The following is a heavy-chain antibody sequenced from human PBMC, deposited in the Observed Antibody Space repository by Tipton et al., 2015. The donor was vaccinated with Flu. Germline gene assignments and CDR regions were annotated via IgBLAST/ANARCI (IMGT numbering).Heavy chain of an antibody. CDR2: INPSSGSA. J-gene: IGHJ3*02. D-gene: IGHD4-23*01. V-gene: IGHV1-46*01. CDR3: ARDLQNYGGNSVNAFDI. CDR1: GYTFIRYY. Sequence: QVQLVQSGAEVRKPGASLEVSCKASGYTFIRYYMHWIRQAPGQGLEWMGVINPSSGSATYPQKFQGRVTMTRDTSTNTVYMYRSSLRSEDTAVYYCARDLQNYGGNSVNAFDIWGQGTMVTVSS.